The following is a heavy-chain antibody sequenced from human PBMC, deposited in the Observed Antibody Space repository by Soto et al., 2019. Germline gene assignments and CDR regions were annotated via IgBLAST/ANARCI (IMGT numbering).Heavy chain of an antibody. J-gene: IGHJ4*02. CDR1: GFTCGKYW. CDR3: ARHDVRDANY. V-gene: IGHV3-7*01. CDR2: IKRDGSEK. Sequence: PGGSLRLSCAASGFTCGKYWMDWVRQAPGKGLEWLANIKRDGSEKYYVDSVKGRFTISRDNAKNSLYLQMSSLRVEDTAVYYCARHDVRDANYWGQGTLVTVSS. D-gene: IGHD3-3*01.